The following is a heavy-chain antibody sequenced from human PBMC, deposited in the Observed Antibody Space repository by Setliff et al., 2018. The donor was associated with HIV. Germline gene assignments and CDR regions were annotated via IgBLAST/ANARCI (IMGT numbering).Heavy chain of an antibody. CDR2: IHYSGRT. D-gene: IGHD2-21*02. CDR3: SRSGIGYGGDSNTFDI. CDR1: GDSITGSHYY. Sequence: LSLTCTVSGDSITGSHYYWGWIRQPPGKGLEWIASIHYSGRTYDSPSVRRRVAIFVDTSKNQFSLRLNSVTATDAAMYYCSRSGIGYGGDSNTFDIWGQGTLVTVSS. J-gene: IGHJ3*02. V-gene: IGHV4-39*01.